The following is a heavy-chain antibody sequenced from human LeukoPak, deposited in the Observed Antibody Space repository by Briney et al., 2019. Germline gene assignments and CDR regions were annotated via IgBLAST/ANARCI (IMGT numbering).Heavy chain of an antibody. CDR1: GGSISSSSYY. D-gene: IGHD6-19*01. CDR3: ATSGWYQVVVY. CDR2: IYYSGST. V-gene: IGHV4-39*07. J-gene: IGHJ4*02. Sequence: PSETLSPTCTVSGGSISSSSYYWGWIRQPPGKGLEWIGSIYYSGSTYYNPSLKSRVTISVDTSKNQFSLKLSSVTAADTAVYYCATSGWYQVVVYWGQGTLVTVSS.